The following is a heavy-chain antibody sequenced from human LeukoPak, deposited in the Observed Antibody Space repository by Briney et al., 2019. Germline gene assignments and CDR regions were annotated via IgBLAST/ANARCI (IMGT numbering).Heavy chain of an antibody. V-gene: IGHV1-46*03. Sequence: ASVKVSCKASGYTFTSYYMHWVRQAPGQGLEWMGIINPSGGSTSYAQKFQGRVTMTRDTSTSTVYMDLSSLRSEDTAVYYCARGTYDSSGYYHGIRLDYWGQGTLVTVSP. CDR3: ARGTYDSSGYYHGIRLDY. CDR2: INPSGGST. J-gene: IGHJ4*02. CDR1: GYTFTSYY. D-gene: IGHD3-22*01.